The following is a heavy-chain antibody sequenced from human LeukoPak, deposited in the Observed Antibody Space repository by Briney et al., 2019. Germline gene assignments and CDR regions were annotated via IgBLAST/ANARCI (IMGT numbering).Heavy chain of an antibody. J-gene: IGHJ4*02. CDR2: ITGSSSYI. V-gene: IGHV3-21*01. CDR1: GFSFRSYS. Sequence: EGSLRLSCAASGFSFRSYSMAWVRQAPGRGLEWVSSITGSSSYISYADSVKGRFTISRDNAENSLFLQMNSLRPEDTAVYFCARDRLEGGETFDSWGQGTLVTVSS. D-gene: IGHD1-1*01. CDR3: ARDRLEGGETFDS.